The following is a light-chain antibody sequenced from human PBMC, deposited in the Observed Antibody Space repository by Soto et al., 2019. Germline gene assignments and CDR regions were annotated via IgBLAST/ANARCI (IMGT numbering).Light chain of an antibody. J-gene: IGLJ1*01. CDR1: SSDVGGYDF. V-gene: IGLV2-14*03. Sequence: QSALNQPASVSGSPGQSITISCTGTSSDVGGYDFVSWYQQHPGKAPKLMIYDVSNRPSGVSNRLSGSKSGNTASLTISGLQAEDEADYYCSSYTSSNSLVFGTGTKVTVL. CDR3: SSYTSSNSLV. CDR2: DVS.